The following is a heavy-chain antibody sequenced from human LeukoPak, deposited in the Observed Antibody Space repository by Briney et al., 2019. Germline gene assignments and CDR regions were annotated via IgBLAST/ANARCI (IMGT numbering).Heavy chain of an antibody. Sequence: SETLSLTCTVSGGSISSYCWSWIRQPPRKGLEWIGYIYYSGSTNYNPSLKSRVTISVDTSKNQFSLKLSSVTAADTAVYYCARAVRGDDAFDIWGQGTMVTVSS. V-gene: IGHV4-59*01. CDR3: ARAVRGDDAFDI. CDR2: IYYSGST. J-gene: IGHJ3*02. CDR1: GGSISSYC. D-gene: IGHD3-10*01.